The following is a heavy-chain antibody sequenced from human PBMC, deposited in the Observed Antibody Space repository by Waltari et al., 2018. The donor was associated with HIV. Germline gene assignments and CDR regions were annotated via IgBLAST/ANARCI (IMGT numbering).Heavy chain of an antibody. CDR2: IYHTGNT. J-gene: IGHJ5*02. CDR3: ARSITMIEGVPNWFDP. CDR1: VDSISSPFY. Sequence: QVQVQESGPGLVQPSETLSLTCTVSVDSISSPFYWGWIRQPPGKGLEWIGSIYHTGNTYYNPSLKSRVTISVDTSKNQFFLRLFSVTAADTAMYYCARSITMIEGVPNWFDPWGQGTLVTVSS. D-gene: IGHD3-22*01. V-gene: IGHV4-38-2*02.